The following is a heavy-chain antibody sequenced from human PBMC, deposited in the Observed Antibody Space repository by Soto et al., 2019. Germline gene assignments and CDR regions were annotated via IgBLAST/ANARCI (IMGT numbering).Heavy chain of an antibody. D-gene: IGHD5-18*01. Sequence: SETLSLTCSVSGGSISSYYWSWIRQPPGKGLEWIGCIYYSGSTNYNPSLKSRVTISVDTSKNQFSLKLNSVTAADTAVYYCASGFSYGYVDYWGQGTLVTVS. CDR2: IYYSGST. J-gene: IGHJ4*02. V-gene: IGHV4-59*01. CDR3: ASGFSYGYVDY. CDR1: GGSISSYY.